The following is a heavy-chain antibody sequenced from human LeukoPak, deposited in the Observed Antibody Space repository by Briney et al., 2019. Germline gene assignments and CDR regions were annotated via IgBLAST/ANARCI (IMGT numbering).Heavy chain of an antibody. CDR1: GGSISSSSYY. CDR3: ARARDIWDVDTAMSY. CDR2: IYYSGST. V-gene: IGHV4-39*07. J-gene: IGHJ4*02. D-gene: IGHD5-18*01. Sequence: SETLSLTCTVSGGSISSSSYYWGWIRQPPGKGLEWIGSIYYSGSTYYNPSLKSRVTISVDTSKNQFSLKLSSVTAADTAVYYCARARDIWDVDTAMSYWGQGTLVTVSS.